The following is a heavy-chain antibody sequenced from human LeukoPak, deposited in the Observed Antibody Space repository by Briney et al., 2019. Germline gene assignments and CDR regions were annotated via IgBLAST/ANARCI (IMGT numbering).Heavy chain of an antibody. Sequence: GASVKVSCKASGGTFSSYAISWVRQAPGQGLEWMGGIIPIFGTANYAQKFQGRVTITTDESTSTAYTELSSLRSEDTAVYYCATPKRSKLEKNFDYWGQGTLVTVSS. D-gene: IGHD1-1*01. CDR3: ATPKRSKLEKNFDY. CDR1: GGTFSSYA. CDR2: IIPIFGTA. V-gene: IGHV1-69*05. J-gene: IGHJ4*02.